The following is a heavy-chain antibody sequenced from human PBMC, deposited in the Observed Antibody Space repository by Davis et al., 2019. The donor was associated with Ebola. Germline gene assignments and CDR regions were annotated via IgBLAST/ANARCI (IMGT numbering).Heavy chain of an antibody. CDR3: ARRGIAVAGVDY. V-gene: IGHV3-21*01. J-gene: IGHJ4*02. D-gene: IGHD6-19*01. CDR1: GFTFSSYS. Sequence: GESLKISCAASGFTFSSYSMNWVRQAPGKGLEWVSSISSSSSYIYYADSVKGRFTISRDNAKNSLYLQMNSLRAEDTAVYYCARRGIAVAGVDYWGQGTLVTVSS. CDR2: ISSSSSYI.